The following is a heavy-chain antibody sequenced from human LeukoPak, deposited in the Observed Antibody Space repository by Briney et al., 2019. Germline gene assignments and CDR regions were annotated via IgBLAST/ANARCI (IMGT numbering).Heavy chain of an antibody. CDR2: IYYSGST. CDR3: ARAYGDSGYDLVGY. J-gene: IGHJ4*02. CDR1: GGSISSYY. V-gene: IGHV4-59*01. Sequence: PSETLSLTCTVSGGSISSYYWNWIRQPPGKGLEWIGYIYYSGSTNYNPSLKSRVTISVDTSKNQFSLSLSSVTAADTAVYYCARAYGDSGYDLVGYWGQGTLVTVSS. D-gene: IGHD5-12*01.